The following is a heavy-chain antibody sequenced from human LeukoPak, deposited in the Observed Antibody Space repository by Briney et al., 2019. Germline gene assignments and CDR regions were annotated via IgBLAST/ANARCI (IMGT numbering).Heavy chain of an antibody. J-gene: IGHJ4*02. CDR3: ARRRFVRGPDVVNPFDY. CDR2: INYSGST. V-gene: IGHV4-59*08. CDR1: GGSISSYY. Sequence: SETLSLTCTVSGGSISSYYWSWIRQPPGKGLEWIGSINYSGSTYYNPSLKSRVTISVDTSKNQFSLKLSSVTAADTAVYYCARRRFVRGPDVVNPFDYWGQGTLVTVSS. D-gene: IGHD2-8*01.